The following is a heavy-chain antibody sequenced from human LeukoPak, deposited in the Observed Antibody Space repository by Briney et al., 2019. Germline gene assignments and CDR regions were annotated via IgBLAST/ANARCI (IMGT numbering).Heavy chain of an antibody. CDR3: PRAGLPGDWKFDS. V-gene: IGHV1-69*05. CDR2: SIPIIATA. Sequence: VASVKVSCKASGGTFSSCSIMWVTQAPRQGLEWMGGSIPIIATANYAQQFQRRVTITTDESTSTAYMELSSLRSEDTAVYYRPRAGLPGDWKFDSWGQGTLVTVSS. CDR1: GGTFSSCS. D-gene: IGHD2-21*02. J-gene: IGHJ4*02.